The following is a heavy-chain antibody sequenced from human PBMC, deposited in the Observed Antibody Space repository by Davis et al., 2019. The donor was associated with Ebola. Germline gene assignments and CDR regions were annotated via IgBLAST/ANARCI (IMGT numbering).Heavy chain of an antibody. CDR1: GGSVSSGAYY. V-gene: IGHV4-61*08. J-gene: IGHJ5*02. D-gene: IGHD5-24*01. CDR2: IYYSGST. Sequence: SETLSLTCTVSGGSVSSGAYYWSWIRQPPGKGLEWIGYIYYSGSTNYNPSLKSRVTISVDTSKNQFSLKLSSVTAADTAVYYCARGGRWLTWGTWGQGTLVTVSS. CDR3: ARGGRWLTWGT.